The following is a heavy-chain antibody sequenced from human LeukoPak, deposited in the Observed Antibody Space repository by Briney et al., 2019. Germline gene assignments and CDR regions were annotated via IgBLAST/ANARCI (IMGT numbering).Heavy chain of an antibody. CDR2: ISAYNGNT. CDR1: GYTFTSYG. Sequence: GASVKVSCKASGYTFTSYGISWVRQAPGQGLEWMGWISAYNGNTNYAQKLQGRVTMTTDTSTSTAYMELRSLRAEDTAVYYCARGWGDSGYDPNYYMDVWGKGTTVTVSS. CDR3: ARGWGDSGYDPNYYMDV. J-gene: IGHJ6*03. D-gene: IGHD5-12*01. V-gene: IGHV1-18*01.